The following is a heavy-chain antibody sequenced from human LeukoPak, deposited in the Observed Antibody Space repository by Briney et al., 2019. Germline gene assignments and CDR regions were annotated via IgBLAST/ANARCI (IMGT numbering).Heavy chain of an antibody. CDR1: GYTFTNYG. CDR3: GRGGWSGNHYVIDY. J-gene: IGHJ4*02. D-gene: IGHD1-26*01. CDR2: ISAYKGNT. Sequence: GASVKVSCKASGYTFTNYGISWVRQAPGQGLEWMGRISAYKGNTNYAQKVQGRVTMTTDTSTSTAYMELRSLIFDDTAVYYCGRGGWSGNHYVIDYWGQGTLVTVSS. V-gene: IGHV1-18*01.